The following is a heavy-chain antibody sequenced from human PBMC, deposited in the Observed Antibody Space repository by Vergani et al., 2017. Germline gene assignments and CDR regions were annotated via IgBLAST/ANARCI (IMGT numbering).Heavy chain of an antibody. Sequence: QVQLVESGGGVVQPGRSLRLSCAASGFTFSSYAMHWVRQAPGKGLEWVAVISYDGSNKYYADSVKGRFTISRENSKNTLYLQMNILRAEDTAVYYCARLGCSSTSCMDYYYYMDVWGKGTTVTVSS. CDR3: ARLGCSSTSCMDYYYYMDV. CDR1: GFTFSSYA. D-gene: IGHD2-2*01. J-gene: IGHJ6*03. CDR2: ISYDGSNK. V-gene: IGHV3-30*01.